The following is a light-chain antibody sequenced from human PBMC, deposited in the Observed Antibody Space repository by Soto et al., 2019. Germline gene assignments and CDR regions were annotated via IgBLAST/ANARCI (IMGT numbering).Light chain of an antibody. J-gene: IGLJ2*01. CDR1: SNDIGGYNY. CDR2: DVS. V-gene: IGLV2-14*01. Sequence: QSALPQPASVSGSPGQSITFSCTGTSNDIGGYNYVSWYQQHPGKAPKLMIFDVSNRPSGVSYRFSGSKSGNTASLTISGLQAEDEADYYCSSYTSSSTLLFGGGTKLTVL. CDR3: SSYTSSSTLL.